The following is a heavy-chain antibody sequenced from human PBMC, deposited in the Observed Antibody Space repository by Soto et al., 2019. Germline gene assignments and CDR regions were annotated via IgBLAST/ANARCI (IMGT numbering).Heavy chain of an antibody. V-gene: IGHV4-39*01. CDR2: IYYSGST. J-gene: IGHJ5*02. Sequence: SETLSLTCTVSGGSISSSSYYWAWIRQPPGKGLEWIGNIYYSGSTYYNLSLKSRVTISVDTSKNHFSLKLSSVTAADTAVYFCARQSGIFGWFDPWGQGTLVTVSS. D-gene: IGHD6-13*01. CDR3: ARQSGIFGWFDP. CDR1: GGSISSSSYY.